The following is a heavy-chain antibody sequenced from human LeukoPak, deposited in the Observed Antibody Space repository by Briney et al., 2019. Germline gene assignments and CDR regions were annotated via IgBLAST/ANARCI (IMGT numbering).Heavy chain of an antibody. CDR1: GFTFSSYS. Sequence: GGSLRLSCGASGFTFSSYSMNWVRQAPGKRLEWVSYSSSSSSTIYYADSVKGRFTISRDNAKNSLYLQMNSLRAEDTAVYYCARLTGTESVWFGDYWGQGTLVTVSS. D-gene: IGHD3-10*01. J-gene: IGHJ4*02. V-gene: IGHV3-48*04. CDR2: SSSSSSTI. CDR3: ARLTGTESVWFGDY.